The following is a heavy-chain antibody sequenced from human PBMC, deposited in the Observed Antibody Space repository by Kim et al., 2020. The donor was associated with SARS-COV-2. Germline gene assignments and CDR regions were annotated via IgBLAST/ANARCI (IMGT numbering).Heavy chain of an antibody. CDR3: AKPRDGETPGDAFDI. V-gene: IGHV3-23*01. Sequence: DTGKGRFTISRDNSKNTLYLQMNSLRAEDTAVYYGAKPRDGETPGDAFDIWGQGTMVTVSS. J-gene: IGHJ3*02.